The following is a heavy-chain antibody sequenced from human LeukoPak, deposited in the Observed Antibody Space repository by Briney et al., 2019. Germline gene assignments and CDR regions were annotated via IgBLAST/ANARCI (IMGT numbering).Heavy chain of an antibody. Sequence: SETLSLTCTVSGGSISSGTYYWGWVRQPPGKGLEWIGSIYYSGGTYYNPSLESRVTISVDTSENQFSLKLSSVTAADTAMYYCASGDYCSITSCPELDAFDIWGQGTMVTVSS. D-gene: IGHD2-2*01. CDR2: IYYSGGT. J-gene: IGHJ3*02. CDR3: ASGDYCSITSCPELDAFDI. V-gene: IGHV4-39*07. CDR1: GGSISSGTYY.